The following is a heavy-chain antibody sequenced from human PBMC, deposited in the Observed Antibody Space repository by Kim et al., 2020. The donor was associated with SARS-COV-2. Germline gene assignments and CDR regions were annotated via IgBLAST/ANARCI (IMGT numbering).Heavy chain of an antibody. CDR2: ISGSSSTI. CDR3: ARDSSRYYYVSEYFDL. CDR1: EFTFSSYS. Sequence: GGSLRLSCAASEFTFSSYSMNWVRQAPGKGLEWVSYISGSSSTIYDADSVKGRFTISRDNAKNSLYLQMNSLRDEDTAVYYCARDSSRYYYVSEYFDLWGRGTLVTVSS. J-gene: IGHJ2*01. V-gene: IGHV3-48*02. D-gene: IGHD3-22*01.